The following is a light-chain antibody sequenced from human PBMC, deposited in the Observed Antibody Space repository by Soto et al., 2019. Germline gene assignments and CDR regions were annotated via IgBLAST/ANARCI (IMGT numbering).Light chain of an antibody. CDR1: QSVRSN. V-gene: IGKV3-15*01. J-gene: IGKJ1*01. Sequence: EMVMTQSPATLSVSPGERATLSCRASQSVRSNLAWYQQKPGQAPRLLIYGASTRATGIPARFSGSGSGTEFTLTISSLQSEDFVVYYCQQYNDWPPWTFGQGTKVEIK. CDR2: GAS. CDR3: QQYNDWPPWT.